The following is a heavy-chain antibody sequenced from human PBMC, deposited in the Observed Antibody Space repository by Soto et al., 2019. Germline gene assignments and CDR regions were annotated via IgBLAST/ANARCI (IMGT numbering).Heavy chain of an antibody. J-gene: IGHJ6*02. D-gene: IGHD2-15*01. CDR2: ISYDGSNK. CDR1: GFTFSSYA. Sequence: QVQLVESGGGAVQPGRSLRLSCAASGFTFSSYAMHWVRQAPGKGLEWVAVISYDGSNKYYADSVKGRFTISRDNSKNTLYLQMNSLRAEDTAVYYCARAHQRGDVVVVATYYYYGMDVWGQGTTVTVSS. CDR3: ARAHQRGDVVVVATYYYYGMDV. V-gene: IGHV3-30-3*01.